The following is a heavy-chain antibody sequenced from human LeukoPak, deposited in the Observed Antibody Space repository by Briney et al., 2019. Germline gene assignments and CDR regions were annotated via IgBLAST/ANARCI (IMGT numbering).Heavy chain of an antibody. D-gene: IGHD2-15*01. CDR2: INVNGAAM. CDR3: ARGPRILVAGSYYFDY. Sequence: GGTLRLSCAASGFSFEDYYFSWIRQAPGKGLEWVSFINVNGAAMYYADSVKRRFTISRDNAKNLVYLEMNTLIAEDTAVYYCARGPRILVAGSYYFDYWGQGSLVTVSS. CDR1: GFSFEDYY. J-gene: IGHJ4*02. V-gene: IGHV3-11*01.